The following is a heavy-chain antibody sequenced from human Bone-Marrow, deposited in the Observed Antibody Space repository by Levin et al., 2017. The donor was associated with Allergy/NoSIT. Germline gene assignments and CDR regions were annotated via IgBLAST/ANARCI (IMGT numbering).Heavy chain of an antibody. D-gene: IGHD3-10*01. V-gene: IGHV4-30-2*01. J-gene: IGHJ5*02. CDR1: GGSISSGGYS. CDR2: IYHSGST. Sequence: SETLSLTCAVSGGSISSGGYSWSWIRQPPGKGLEWIGYIYHSGSTYYNPSLKSPVTISVDRSKNQFSLKLSSVTAADTAVYYCARYGSGSYYGEGDNWFDPWGQGTLVTVSS. CDR3: ARYGSGSYYGEGDNWFDP.